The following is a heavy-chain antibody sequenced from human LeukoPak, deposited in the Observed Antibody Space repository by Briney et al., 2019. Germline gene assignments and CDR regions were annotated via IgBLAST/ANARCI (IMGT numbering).Heavy chain of an antibody. D-gene: IGHD6-13*01. J-gene: IGHJ4*02. V-gene: IGHV1-18*01. CDR1: GYTFTSYG. Sequence: ASVKVSCKASGYTFTSYGISWVRQAPGQGLEWMGWITAYNDNTYYAQKLQGRVTMTTDTSTSTAYMELRSLRSDDTAVYYCARVGRRTAAGTPFDYWGQGTLVTVSS. CDR2: ITAYNDNT. CDR3: ARVGRRTAAGTPFDY.